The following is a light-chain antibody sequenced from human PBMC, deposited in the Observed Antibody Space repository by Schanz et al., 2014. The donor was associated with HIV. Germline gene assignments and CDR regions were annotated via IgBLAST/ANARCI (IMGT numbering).Light chain of an antibody. J-gene: IGKJ5*01. CDR2: GAF. CDR1: QSISTY. V-gene: IGKV3-20*01. CDR3: QQYGSSPIT. Sequence: EIVLTQSPVTLSLSPGERATLSCRASQSISTYLAWYQQKPGQAPRLLIYGAFSRATGIPDRFSGSASGTDFTLTISSLEPEDFAVYYCQQYGSSPITFGQGTRLEIK.